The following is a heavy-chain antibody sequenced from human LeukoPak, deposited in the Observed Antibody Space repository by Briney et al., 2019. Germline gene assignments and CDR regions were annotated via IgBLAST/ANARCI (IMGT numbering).Heavy chain of an antibody. V-gene: IGHV3-33*08. Sequence: PGGSLRLSCAASGFTFSSYAMHWVRQAPGKGLDWVAMIWHDGATKFYADSVKGRFTISRDNSKDTLYLQMDSLRAEDTAVFYCARRGIAVAGTRYYGYWGQGTLVTVSS. D-gene: IGHD6-19*01. CDR3: ARRGIAVAGTRYYGY. CDR2: IWHDGATK. J-gene: IGHJ4*02. CDR1: GFTFSSYA.